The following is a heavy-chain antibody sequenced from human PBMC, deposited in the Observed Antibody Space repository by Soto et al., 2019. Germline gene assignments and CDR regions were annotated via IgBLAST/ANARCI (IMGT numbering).Heavy chain of an antibody. CDR2: INHSGST. V-gene: IGHV4-34*01. J-gene: IGHJ4*02. CDR3: ASQLQLWWRDY. Sequence: PSETLSLTCAVYGGSFSGYYWSWIRQPPGKGLEWIGEINHSGSTNYNPSLKSRVTISVDTSKNQFSLKLSSVTAADTAVYYCASQLQLWWRDYWGQGTLVTVSS. CDR1: GGSFSGYY. D-gene: IGHD5-18*01.